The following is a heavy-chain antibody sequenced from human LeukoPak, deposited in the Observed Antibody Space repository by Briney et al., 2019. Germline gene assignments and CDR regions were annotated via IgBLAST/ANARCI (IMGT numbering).Heavy chain of an antibody. Sequence: GESLKISCKGSGYSFTSYWIGWMRQMPGKGLEWMGIIYPGDSDTKYNPSFQGQVTISADKSISTAYLQWSSLKASDTAMYYCARTYYYGSGALYFGMDVWGQGTTVTVSS. V-gene: IGHV5-51*01. J-gene: IGHJ6*02. CDR3: ARTYYYGSGALYFGMDV. CDR2: IYPGDSDT. D-gene: IGHD3-10*01. CDR1: GYSFTSYW.